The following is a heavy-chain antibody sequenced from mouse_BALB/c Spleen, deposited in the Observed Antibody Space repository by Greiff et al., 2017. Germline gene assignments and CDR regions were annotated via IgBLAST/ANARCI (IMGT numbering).Heavy chain of an antibody. D-gene: IGHD2-14*01. CDR2: ISCYNGAT. Sequence: LVQTGASVKISCKASGYSFTGYYMHWVKQSHGKSLEWIGYISCYNGATSYNQKFKGKSTFTVDTSSSTAYMQFNSLTSEDSAVYYCARDVRRRDYAMDYWGQGTSVTVSS. J-gene: IGHJ4*01. CDR3: ARDVRRRDYAMDY. V-gene: IGHV1S34*01. CDR1: GYSFTGYY.